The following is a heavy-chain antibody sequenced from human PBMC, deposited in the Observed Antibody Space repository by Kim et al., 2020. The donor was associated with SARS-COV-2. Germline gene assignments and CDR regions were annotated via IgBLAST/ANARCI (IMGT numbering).Heavy chain of an antibody. J-gene: IGHJ4*02. CDR2: INHSGST. V-gene: IGHV4-34*01. CDR1: GGSFSGYY. D-gene: IGHD4-4*01. CDR3: ARGGIYSKPGNDY. Sequence: SETLSLTCAVYGGSFSGYYWSWIRQPPGKGLEWIGEINHSGSTNYNPSLKSRVTISVDTSKNQFSLKLSSVTAADTAVYYCARGGIYSKPGNDYWGQGTL.